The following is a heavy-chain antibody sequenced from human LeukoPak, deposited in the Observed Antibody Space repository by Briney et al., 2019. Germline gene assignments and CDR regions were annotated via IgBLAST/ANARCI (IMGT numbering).Heavy chain of an antibody. D-gene: IGHD3-22*01. Sequence: PGRSLRLSCAASGFTFSSYGMHWVRQAPGKGLEWVAVISYDGSNKYYADSVKGRFTISRDNAKNSLYLQMNSLRAEDTAVYYCARIVESSGWDRSPYYMDVWGKGTTVTVSS. CDR3: ARIVESSGWDRSPYYMDV. CDR1: GFTFSSYG. CDR2: ISYDGSNK. J-gene: IGHJ6*03. V-gene: IGHV3-30*03.